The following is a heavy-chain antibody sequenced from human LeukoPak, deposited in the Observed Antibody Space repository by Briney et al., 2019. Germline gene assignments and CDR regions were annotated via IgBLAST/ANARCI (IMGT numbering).Heavy chain of an antibody. Sequence: KSSQTLSLTCTVSGGSISSGDYYWTWIRQPPGKGLEWIGHIYYSGGTYYNPSLKSRVTISVDTSKNQFSLKLSSVTAADTAVYYCASDNSSSSVYWGEGTLVTVSS. J-gene: IGHJ4*02. CDR3: ASDNSSSSVY. D-gene: IGHD6-13*01. CDR2: IYYSGGT. CDR1: GGSISSGDYY. V-gene: IGHV4-30-4*08.